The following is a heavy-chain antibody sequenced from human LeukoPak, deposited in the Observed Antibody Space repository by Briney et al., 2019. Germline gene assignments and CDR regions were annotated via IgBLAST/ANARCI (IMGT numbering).Heavy chain of an antibody. V-gene: IGHV3-23*01. CDR2: ISVSGDTT. J-gene: IGHJ3*02. CDR1: GFPFNTYA. CDR3: AKDRWWSSSRWYPGVYAFDN. Sequence: GGSLRLSCAASGFPFNTYAMSWVRQAPGKGLEWVSGISVSGDTTNYADSVKGRFTISRDNFKNTLYLQMNSLRAEDTAVYYCAKDRWWSSSRWYPGVYAFDNWGQGTMVTVSS. D-gene: IGHD6-13*01.